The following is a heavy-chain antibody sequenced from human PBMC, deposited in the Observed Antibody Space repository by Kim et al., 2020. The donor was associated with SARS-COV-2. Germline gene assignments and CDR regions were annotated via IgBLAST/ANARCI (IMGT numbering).Heavy chain of an antibody. Sequence: GGSLRLSCAASGFTFSSYWMHWVRQAPGKGLVWVSRINSDGITTSYADSVKGRFTISRDNAKNTLYLQMNSLKADDTAFYYCARRDVGAGVGAFDYWGQGALVTVSS. CDR1: GFTFSSYW. V-gene: IGHV3-74*01. D-gene: IGHD6-19*01. CDR3: ARRDVGAGVGAFDY. J-gene: IGHJ4*02. CDR2: INSDGITT.